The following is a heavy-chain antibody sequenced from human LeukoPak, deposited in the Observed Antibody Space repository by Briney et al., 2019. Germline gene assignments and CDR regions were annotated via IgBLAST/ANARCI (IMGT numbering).Heavy chain of an antibody. V-gene: IGHV3-9*01. D-gene: IGHD5-18*01. CDR2: ISWNSGSI. CDR1: GFTFDDYA. Sequence: GGSLRLSCAASGFTFDDYAMHWVRHAPGKGLEWVSGISWNSGSIGYADSVKGRFTISRDNAKNSLYLQMNSLRAEDTALYYCAKEKTGIGRYRYGPIDYWGQGTLVTVSS. J-gene: IGHJ4*02. CDR3: AKEKTGIGRYRYGPIDY.